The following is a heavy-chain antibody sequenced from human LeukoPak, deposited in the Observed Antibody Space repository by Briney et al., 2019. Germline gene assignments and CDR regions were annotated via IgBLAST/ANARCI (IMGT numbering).Heavy chain of an antibody. CDR1: GGSISSSSYY. D-gene: IGHD6-13*01. J-gene: IGHJ5*02. Sequence: SETLSLTCTVSGGSISSSSYYWGWIRQPPGKGLEWIGSICYSGSTYYNPSLKSRVTISVDTSKNQFSLKLSSVTAADTAVYYCATQTYSSSWTVWFDPWGQGTLVTVSS. V-gene: IGHV4-39*01. CDR2: ICYSGST. CDR3: ATQTYSSSWTVWFDP.